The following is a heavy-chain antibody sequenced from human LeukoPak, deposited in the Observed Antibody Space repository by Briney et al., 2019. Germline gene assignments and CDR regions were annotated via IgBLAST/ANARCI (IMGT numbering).Heavy chain of an antibody. Sequence: SETLSLTCAVYGGSFSGYYWSWIRQPPGKGLEWIGEINHSGSTNYNPSLKSRVTISVDTSKNQFSLKLSSVTAADTAVYYCARGLWIGIDYWGQGTLVTVSS. D-gene: IGHD2-2*03. CDR1: GGSFSGYY. CDR2: INHSGST. J-gene: IGHJ4*02. CDR3: ARGLWIGIDY. V-gene: IGHV4-34*01.